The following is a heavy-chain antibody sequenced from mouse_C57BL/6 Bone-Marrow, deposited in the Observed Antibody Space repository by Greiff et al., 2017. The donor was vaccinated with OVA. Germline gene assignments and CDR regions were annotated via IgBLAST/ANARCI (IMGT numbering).Heavy chain of an antibody. CDR1: GFTFSDYY. Sequence: EVQLVESEGGLVQPGSSMKLSCTASGFTFSDYYMAWVRQVPEKGLEWVANINYDGSSTYYLDSLKSRFIISRDNAKNILYLQMSSLKSEDTATYYCAREGDDYDAFAYWGQGTLVTVSA. CDR2: INYDGSST. D-gene: IGHD2-4*01. CDR3: AREGDDYDAFAY. V-gene: IGHV5-16*01. J-gene: IGHJ3*01.